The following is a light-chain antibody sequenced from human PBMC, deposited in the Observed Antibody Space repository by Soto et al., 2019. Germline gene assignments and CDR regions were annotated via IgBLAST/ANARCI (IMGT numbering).Light chain of an antibody. CDR3: QQYGSSFMYT. Sequence: EIVLTQSPGTLSLSPGERATLSCRASQSVSSSYLAWYQQKPGQAPRLLIYGASSRATGIPDRFSGSGSGTDFTLTISRLEPEDVAVYYCQQYGSSFMYTFGQGTKLEIK. CDR1: QSVSSSY. J-gene: IGKJ2*01. V-gene: IGKV3-20*01. CDR2: GAS.